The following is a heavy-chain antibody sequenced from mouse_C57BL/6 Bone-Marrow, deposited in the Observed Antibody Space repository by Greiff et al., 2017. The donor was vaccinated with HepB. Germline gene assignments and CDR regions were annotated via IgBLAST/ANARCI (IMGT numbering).Heavy chain of an antibody. CDR3: ARRGITTVVAKDWYFDV. CDR2: IDPNSGGT. V-gene: IGHV1-72*01. D-gene: IGHD1-1*01. J-gene: IGHJ1*03. Sequence: QVQLQQPGAELVKPGASVKLSCKASGYTFTSYWMHWVKQRPGRGLGWIGRIDPNSGGTKYNEKFKSKATLTVDKPSSTAYMQLSSLTSEDSAVYYCARRGITTVVAKDWYFDVWGTGTTVTVSS. CDR1: GYTFTSYW.